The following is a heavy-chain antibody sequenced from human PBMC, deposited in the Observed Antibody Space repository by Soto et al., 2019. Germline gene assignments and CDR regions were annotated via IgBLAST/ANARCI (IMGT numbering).Heavy chain of an antibody. V-gene: IGHV1-58*02. CDR3: AADSRYCSGGNCEDY. D-gene: IGHD2-15*01. CDR2: IVVGSGHT. J-gene: IGHJ4*02. CDR1: GFTFTSSA. Sequence: QMQLVQSGPEVKKPGTSVKVSCKASGFTFTSSAMQWVRQARGQRLEWIGWIVVGSGHTNYAQKFQERVTITRDMSXXTAYMELSSLRYEDTAVYYCAADSRYCSGGNCEDYWGQGTLVTVSS.